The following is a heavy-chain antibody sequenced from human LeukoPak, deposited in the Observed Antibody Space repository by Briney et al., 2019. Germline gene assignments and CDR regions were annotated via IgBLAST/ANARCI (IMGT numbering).Heavy chain of an antibody. J-gene: IGHJ4*02. D-gene: IGHD2-15*01. CDR1: GGTFSSYA. CDR3: ARDRYCSGGSCYGFDY. V-gene: IGHV1-69*06. Sequence: SVKVSCKASGGTFSSYAISWVRQAPGQGLEWMGGIIPIFGTANYAQKFQGRVTITADKSTSTAYMELSSLRSEDTAVYYCARDRYCSGGSCYGFDYWGQGTLVNVSS. CDR2: IIPIFGTA.